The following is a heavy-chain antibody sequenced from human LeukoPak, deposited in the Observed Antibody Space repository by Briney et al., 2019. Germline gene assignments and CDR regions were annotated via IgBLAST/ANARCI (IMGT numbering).Heavy chain of an antibody. V-gene: IGHV3-23*01. CDR3: ARDLHPRYYLPDY. Sequence: GGSLRLSCAASGFTFSSYALSWVRQAPGKGLEWISAISGGGSTTLCADSVKGRFTISRDNAKNSLYLQMNSLRAEDTAVYYCARDLHPRYYLPDYWGQGTLVTVSS. J-gene: IGHJ4*02. CDR1: GFTFSSYA. D-gene: IGHD1-26*01. CDR2: ISGGGSTT.